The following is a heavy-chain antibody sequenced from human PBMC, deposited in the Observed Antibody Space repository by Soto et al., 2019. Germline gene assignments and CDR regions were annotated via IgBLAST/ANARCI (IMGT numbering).Heavy chain of an antibody. CDR2: TTPSNGGT. V-gene: IGHV1-2*02. Sequence: ASVKVSCKASGYTFTGYYIHWVRQAPGQGLEWMGWTTPSNGGTNYAQKFQGRVTMTRDTSISIGYMELTTLRSDDTAVFYCAREVGGGRQYYFDSWGLGTLVTVSS. CDR3: AREVGGGRQYYFDS. CDR1: GYTFTGYY. J-gene: IGHJ4*02. D-gene: IGHD3-16*01.